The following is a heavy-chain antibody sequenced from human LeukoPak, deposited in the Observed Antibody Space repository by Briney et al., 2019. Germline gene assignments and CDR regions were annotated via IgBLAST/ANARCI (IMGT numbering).Heavy chain of an antibody. D-gene: IGHD5-18*01. V-gene: IGHV3-30*04. J-gene: IGHJ3*02. Sequence: GGSLRLSCAASGFTFSSYAMHWVRQAPGKGLEWVAVISYDGSNKYYADSVKGRFTISRDNSKNTLYLQMNSLRAEDTAVYYCAKGWRYSYEADAFDIWGQGTMVTVSS. CDR1: GFTFSSYA. CDR2: ISYDGSNK. CDR3: AKGWRYSYEADAFDI.